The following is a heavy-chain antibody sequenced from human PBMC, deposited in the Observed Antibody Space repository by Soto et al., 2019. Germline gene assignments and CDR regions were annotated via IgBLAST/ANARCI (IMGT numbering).Heavy chain of an antibody. CDR1: GFTVSSNY. Sequence: EVQLVESGGGLIQPGGSLRLSCAASGFTVSSNYMSWVRQAPGKGLEWVSGIYSGGSTYYADSVKGRFTISRDNSKNTLYLQMNSLRAEDTAVYSGARDRVESGYPEYFQHWGQGTLVTVSS. D-gene: IGHD3-22*01. J-gene: IGHJ1*01. CDR2: IYSGGST. CDR3: ARDRVESGYPEYFQH. V-gene: IGHV3-53*01.